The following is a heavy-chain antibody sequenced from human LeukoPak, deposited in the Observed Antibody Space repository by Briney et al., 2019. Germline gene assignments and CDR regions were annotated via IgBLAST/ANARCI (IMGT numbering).Heavy chain of an antibody. D-gene: IGHD2-2*02. CDR2: INHSGST. CDR1: GGSFSGSY. Sequence: SETLSLTCAVYGGSFSGSYRSWIRHPPGKRLEWIGEINHSGSTNYNPSLKSRVTISVDTSNNQFSLKLNSVTAADTAVYYCATYTRSLDDFDIWGQGTLVSVSS. CDR3: ATYTRSLDDFDI. V-gene: IGHV4-34*01. J-gene: IGHJ3*02.